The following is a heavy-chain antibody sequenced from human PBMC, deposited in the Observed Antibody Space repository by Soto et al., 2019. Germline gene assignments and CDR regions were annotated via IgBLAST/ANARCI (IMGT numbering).Heavy chain of an antibody. J-gene: IGHJ4*02. Sequence: QVQLVQSGAEVKKPGASEKVSCKASGYTFTSYDINWVRQATGQGLEWMGWMNPNSGNTGYAQKFQGRVIMTRNTSISTAYMELSSLRSEDTAVYYCARFSRGAYGDYADYWGQGTLVTVSS. CDR3: ARFSRGAYGDYADY. CDR2: MNPNSGNT. V-gene: IGHV1-8*01. CDR1: GYTFTSYD. D-gene: IGHD4-17*01.